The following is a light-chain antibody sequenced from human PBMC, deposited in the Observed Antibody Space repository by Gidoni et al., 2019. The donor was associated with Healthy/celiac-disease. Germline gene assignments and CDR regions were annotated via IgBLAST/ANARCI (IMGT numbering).Light chain of an antibody. Sequence: QSALTQPASVSGSPGQSITISCTGTSSDVGSYNLVSWYQQHPGKAPKLMIYEVSKRPSGVSNRFSGSKSGNTASLTISGFQAEDEADYYCCSYAGSSGWVFGGGTKLTVL. J-gene: IGLJ3*02. CDR3: CSYAGSSGWV. CDR1: SSDVGSYNL. V-gene: IGLV2-23*02. CDR2: EVS.